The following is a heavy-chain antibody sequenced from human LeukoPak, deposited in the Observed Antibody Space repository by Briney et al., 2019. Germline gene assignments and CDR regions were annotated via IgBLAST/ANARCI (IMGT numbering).Heavy chain of an antibody. D-gene: IGHD3-22*01. CDR1: GITLSNYG. Sequence: GGSLRLSCAASGITLSNYGMSWVRQAPGKGLEWVATISHSGGRTNYADSVKGRFTISRDNPKNTLYLQMNSLRAEDTAVYFCAKRGVVIRVILVGFHKEAYYFDSWGQGALVTVSS. CDR3: AKRGVVIRVILVGFHKEAYYFDS. J-gene: IGHJ4*02. V-gene: IGHV3-23*01. CDR2: ISHSGGRT.